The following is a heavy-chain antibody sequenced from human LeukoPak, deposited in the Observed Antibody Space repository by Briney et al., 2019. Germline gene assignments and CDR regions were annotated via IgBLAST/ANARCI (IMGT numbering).Heavy chain of an antibody. Sequence: PGGSLRLSCAASGFTFSSYGMIWVRQAPGKGPEWVSSISSISTYTHYADAVKGRFTISGDNTKNSLYLQMTSLRAEDTAVYFCARTHIPQYDFWTASIWGQGTLVAVSS. J-gene: IGHJ4*02. CDR3: ARTHIPQYDFWTASI. V-gene: IGHV3-21*01. CDR1: GFTFSSYG. D-gene: IGHD3-3*01. CDR2: ISSISTYT.